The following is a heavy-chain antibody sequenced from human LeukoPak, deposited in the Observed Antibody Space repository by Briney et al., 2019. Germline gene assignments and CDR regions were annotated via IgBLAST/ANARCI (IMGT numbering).Heavy chain of an antibody. D-gene: IGHD3-22*01. Sequence: GGSLRLSCAASGFIFSNYVMTWVRQAPGSGLEWVSVISGSGGSTYSADSVKGRFTISRDNSKNTLFLQMNSLRAEDTAVYYCAKAREEYNSDSSGSYYDYFDYWGQGTLVTVSS. CDR1: GFIFSNYV. V-gene: IGHV3-23*01. J-gene: IGHJ4*02. CDR2: ISGSGGST. CDR3: AKAREEYNSDSSGSYYDYFDY.